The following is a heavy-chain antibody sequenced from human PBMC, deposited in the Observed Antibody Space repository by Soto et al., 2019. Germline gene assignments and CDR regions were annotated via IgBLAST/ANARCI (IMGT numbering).Heavy chain of an antibody. CDR1: GYSFTSCW. CDR3: ARLSVVVVPPMDV. CDR2: IDPSDSYT. Sequence: GVPLKISCKGAGYSFTSCWISWGRRMPGKGLEWMGSIDPSDSYTNYSPSFQGHVTISADKSISTAYLQWSSLKASDTAMYYCARLSVVVVPPMDVWGQATTVTVSS. V-gene: IGHV5-10-1*01. D-gene: IGHD2-2*01. J-gene: IGHJ6*02.